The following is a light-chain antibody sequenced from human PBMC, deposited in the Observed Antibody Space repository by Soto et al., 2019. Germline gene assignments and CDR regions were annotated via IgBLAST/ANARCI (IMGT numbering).Light chain of an antibody. J-gene: IGKJ1*01. CDR2: DAS. CDR1: RSISDW. CDR3: LQYDNHSWT. Sequence: DIQMTQSPSTLSQSVGDRVTITFRASRSISDWLAWYQQKPGKAPKLLIFDASSLKSGVPSRFSGSGSGTEFTLTISSLQPDDVATYYCLQYDNHSWTFGQGTKVDI. V-gene: IGKV1-5*01.